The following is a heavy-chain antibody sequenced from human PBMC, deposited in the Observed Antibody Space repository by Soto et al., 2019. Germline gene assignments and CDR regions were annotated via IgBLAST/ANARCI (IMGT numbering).Heavy chain of an antibody. D-gene: IGHD3-3*01. CDR2: ISNDGSNY. Sequence: QVQLVESGGGVVQPGRSLRLSCAASGFTFTSYAMHWVRQAPGKGLEWVAVISNDGSNYYYADSVRGRFTISRDNTKNTLFLQMSSLRGEDSGLYYCARGTALAIVGYGMDVWGQGPTFTVS. J-gene: IGHJ6*02. CDR1: GFTFTSYA. CDR3: ARGTALAIVGYGMDV. V-gene: IGHV3-30-3*01.